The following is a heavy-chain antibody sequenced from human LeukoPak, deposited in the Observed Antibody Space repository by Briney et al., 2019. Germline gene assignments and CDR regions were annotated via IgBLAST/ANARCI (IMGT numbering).Heavy chain of an antibody. V-gene: IGHV4-4*07. Sequence: SETLPLTCTVSGGSISSYYWSWIRHPAGKGLEWIGRIYTSGSTNYNPSLKSRVTMSVDTSKNQFSLKLSSVTAADTAVYYCARVGDWNDLVYWGQGTLVIVSS. CDR2: IYTSGST. J-gene: IGHJ4*02. CDR3: ARVGDWNDLVY. D-gene: IGHD1-1*01. CDR1: GGSISSYY.